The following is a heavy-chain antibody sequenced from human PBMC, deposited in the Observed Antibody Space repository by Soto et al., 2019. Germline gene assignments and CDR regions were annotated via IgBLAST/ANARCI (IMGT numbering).Heavy chain of an antibody. Sequence: SETLSLTCTVSGDSISSYYWSWIRQPPGKGLEWIGYIYYSGSTYYNPSLRSQVAISLDTSKNHFSLTLSSVTAADTAVYYCSRGPSGDKVHYWGQGALVTAPQ. J-gene: IGHJ4*02. CDR3: SRGPSGDKVHY. V-gene: IGHV4-59*08. CDR1: GDSISSYY. D-gene: IGHD7-27*01. CDR2: IYYSGST.